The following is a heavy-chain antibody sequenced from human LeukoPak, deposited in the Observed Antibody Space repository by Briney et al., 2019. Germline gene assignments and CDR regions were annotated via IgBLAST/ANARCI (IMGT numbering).Heavy chain of an antibody. CDR3: AIDPNWETHN. J-gene: IGHJ4*02. Sequence: GGSLRLSCAASGFTFTSYTMYWVRQAPGKGLEWVSIIGNIGGGIHYADSVRGRFTISRDNSKNTLYLQMTNLRVDDTALYYCAIDPNWETHNWGQGVLVTVSS. D-gene: IGHD7-27*01. CDR2: IGNIGGGI. CDR1: GFTFTSYT. V-gene: IGHV3-23*01.